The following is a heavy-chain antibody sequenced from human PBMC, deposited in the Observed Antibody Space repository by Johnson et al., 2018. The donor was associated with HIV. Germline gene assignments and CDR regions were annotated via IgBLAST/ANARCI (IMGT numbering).Heavy chain of an antibody. CDR1: GFTVSTNY. D-gene: IGHD4-11*01. Sequence: VQLAESGGGLIQPGGSLRLSCAASGFTVSTNYMSWVRQAPGKGLAWVANIKHDGREKYYVDSVKGRFTISRDNAKKSLYLQMNSLRAEDTALYYCTRDTYIHRVTVTESAFDIWGQGTMVTVSS. V-gene: IGHV3-7*05. CDR3: TRDTYIHRVTVTESAFDI. CDR2: IKHDGREK. J-gene: IGHJ3*02.